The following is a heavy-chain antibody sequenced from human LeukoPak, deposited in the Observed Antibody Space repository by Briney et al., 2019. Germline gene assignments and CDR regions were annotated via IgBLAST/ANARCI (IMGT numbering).Heavy chain of an antibody. V-gene: IGHV4-59*08. Sequence: SETLSLTCIVSGDSISNYYWSWIRQPPGKGLEWIGDIYFSGTTSYNPSLESRVTISVDMSKNQFSLKLSSMSAADTAVYYCARLSHPSGSDWFFDYWGQGTLVTVSS. CDR2: IYFSGTT. CDR1: GDSISNYY. D-gene: IGHD3-9*01. CDR3: ARLSHPSGSDWFFDY. J-gene: IGHJ4*02.